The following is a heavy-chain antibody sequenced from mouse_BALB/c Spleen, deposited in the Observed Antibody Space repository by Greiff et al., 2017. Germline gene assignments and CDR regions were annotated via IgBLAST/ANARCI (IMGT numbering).Heavy chain of an antibody. D-gene: IGHD1-1*01. V-gene: IGHV1-14*01. J-gene: IGHJ4*01. CDR3: ASGGFYYGSSDAMDY. CDR1: GYTFTSYV. CDR2: INPYNDGT. Sequence: EVQLQQSGPELVKPGASVKMSCKASGYTFTSYVMHWVKQKPGQGLEWIGYINPYNDGTKYNEKFKGKATLTSDKSSSTAYMELSSLTSEDSAVYYCASGGFYYGSSDAMDYWGQGTSVTVSS.